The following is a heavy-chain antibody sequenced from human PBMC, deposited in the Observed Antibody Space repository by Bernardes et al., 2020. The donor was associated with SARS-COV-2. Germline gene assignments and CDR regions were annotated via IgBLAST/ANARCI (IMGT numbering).Heavy chain of an antibody. CDR1: GFTFSKNA. Sequence: GGSLRLSCVASGFTFSKNAMTWVRQVPGKGLEWVSAISAIGGSTYYAESVNGRFTISSDNSRNTLYLEMNSLRAEDTAVYYCSKNAKYSSSSMEVWGQGTTVTVS. CDR2: ISAIGGST. CDR3: SKNAKYSSSSMEV. V-gene: IGHV3-23*01. J-gene: IGHJ6*02. D-gene: IGHD6-6*01.